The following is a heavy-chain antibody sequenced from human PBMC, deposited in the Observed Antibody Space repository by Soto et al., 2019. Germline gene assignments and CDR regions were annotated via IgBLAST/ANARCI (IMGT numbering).Heavy chain of an antibody. CDR1: DFTFRNYW. CDR3: FGGNGGPQ. V-gene: IGHV3-7*03. CDR2: IKPDGSAT. D-gene: IGHD3-16*01. J-gene: IGHJ4*02. Sequence: EVQLVESGGDLVQPGGSLRLSCATSDFTFRNYWMNWVRQAPGKGLEWVANIKPDGSATNYVDSVKGRFTISRDNVRNSVSLQMNSLRVEDTAMYFCFGGNGGPQWGQGTLVTVSS.